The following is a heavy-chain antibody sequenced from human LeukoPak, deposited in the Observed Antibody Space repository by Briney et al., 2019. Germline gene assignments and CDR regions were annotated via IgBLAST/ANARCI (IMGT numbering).Heavy chain of an antibody. V-gene: IGHV5-51*01. J-gene: IGHJ5*02. CDR3: ARQEYCSGGSCYTWFDP. CDR2: IYPADSDT. D-gene: IGHD2-15*01. CDR1: GYSITSYW. Sequence: GESLKISCKGSGYSITSYWIAWVRQMPGKGLEWMGMIYPADSDTRYSPSFQGQVTISADKSISTAYLQWSSLKASDTAMYYCARQEYCSGGSCYTWFDPWGQGTLVTVSS.